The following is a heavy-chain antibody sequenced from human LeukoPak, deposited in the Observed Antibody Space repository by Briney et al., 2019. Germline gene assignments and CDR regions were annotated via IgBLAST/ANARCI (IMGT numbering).Heavy chain of an antibody. CDR3: ARESGHDAFDI. D-gene: IGHD3-3*01. CDR1: GFTFSSYS. Sequence: GGSLRLSCAVSGFTFSSYSMNWVRHAPGKGLEWLSYISSNIDTTYYADSVRGRFTISRDNAKNSLYLQMNSLRAEDTAVYYCARESGHDAFDIWGQGRMVTVSS. CDR2: ISSNIDTT. V-gene: IGHV3-48*01. J-gene: IGHJ3*02.